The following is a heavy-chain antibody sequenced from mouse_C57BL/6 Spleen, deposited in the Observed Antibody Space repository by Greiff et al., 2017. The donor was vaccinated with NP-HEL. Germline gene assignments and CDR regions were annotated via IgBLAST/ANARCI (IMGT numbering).Heavy chain of an antibody. V-gene: IGHV1-64*01. CDR1: GYTFTSYW. D-gene: IGHD1-1*01. J-gene: IGHJ4*01. CDR3: AGGTTVVAPDYYAMDY. Sequence: QVQLQQPGAELVKPGASVKLSCKASGYTFTSYWMHWVKQRPGQGLEWIGMIHPNSGSTNYNEKCKSKATLTVDKSSSTAYMQLSSLTSEDSAVYYCAGGTTVVAPDYYAMDYGGQGTSVTVSS. CDR2: IHPNSGST.